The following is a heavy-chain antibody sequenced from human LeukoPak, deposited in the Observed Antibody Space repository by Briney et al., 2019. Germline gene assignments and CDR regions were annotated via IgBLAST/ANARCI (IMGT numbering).Heavy chain of an antibody. CDR3: AGGSGWITGD. CDR2: KKQDGSEI. Sequence: GGSLRLSCSASGFTFGSHWMNWVRQAPGKGPEWVANKKQDGSEINYVDSVKGRFIISRDNAKNSLYLQMNSLRVDDTAVYYCAGGSGWITGDWGHGTLVTVSS. CDR1: GFTFGSHW. V-gene: IGHV3-7*03. D-gene: IGHD1-14*01. J-gene: IGHJ4*01.